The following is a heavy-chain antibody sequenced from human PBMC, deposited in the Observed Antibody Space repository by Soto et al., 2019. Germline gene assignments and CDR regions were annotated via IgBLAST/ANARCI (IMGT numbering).Heavy chain of an antibody. CDR3: ARQEGVSIVATGDYFDY. Sequence: GGSLRLSCAASGFTFSSYWMHWVRQAPGKGLVWVSRINSDGSSTSYADSVKGRFTISRDNAKNTLYLQMNSLRAEDTAVYYCARQEGVSIVATGDYFDYWGQGTLVTVSS. V-gene: IGHV3-74*01. CDR2: INSDGSST. CDR1: GFTFSSYW. D-gene: IGHD5-12*01. J-gene: IGHJ4*02.